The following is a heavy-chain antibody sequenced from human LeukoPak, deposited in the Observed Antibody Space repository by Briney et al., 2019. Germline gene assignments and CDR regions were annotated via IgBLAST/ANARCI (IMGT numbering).Heavy chain of an antibody. D-gene: IGHD2-2*01. J-gene: IGHJ4*02. CDR2: ISYDGSNK. CDR1: GFTFSSYA. V-gene: IGHV3-30-3*01. Sequence: SGGSLRLSCAASGFTFSSYAMHWVRQASGKGLEWVAVISYDGSNKYYADSVKGRFTISRDNSKNTLYLQMNSLRAEDTAVYYCARGGCSSTSCYGEKWGQGTLVTVSS. CDR3: ARGGCSSTSCYGEK.